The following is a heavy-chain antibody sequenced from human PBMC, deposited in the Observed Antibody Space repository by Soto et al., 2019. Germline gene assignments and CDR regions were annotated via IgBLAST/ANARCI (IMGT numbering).Heavy chain of an antibody. CDR1: GYTFTSYG. V-gene: IGHV1-18*04. Sequence: VKVSCKASGYTFTSYGISWVRQAPGQGLEWMGWISAYNGNTNYAQKLQGRVTMTTDTSTSTAYMELRSLRSDDTAVYYCATVTGDFWSGYYMIFAYWGQGTLVTVSA. J-gene: IGHJ4*02. D-gene: IGHD3-3*01. CDR3: ATVTGDFWSGYYMIFAY. CDR2: ISAYNGNT.